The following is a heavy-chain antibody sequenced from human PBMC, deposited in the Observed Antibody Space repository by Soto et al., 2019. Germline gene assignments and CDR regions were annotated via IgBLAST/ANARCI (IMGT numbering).Heavy chain of an antibody. V-gene: IGHV3-11*01. Sequence: PGGSLRPSCAASGFAFSDYYMSWIRQAPGKGLEWVSYISSSGSTIYYADSVKGRFTISRDNAKNSLYLQMNSLRAEDTAVYYCAYCSGGSCPDTFDYWGQGTLVTVSS. CDR2: ISSSGSTI. D-gene: IGHD2-15*01. J-gene: IGHJ4*02. CDR1: GFAFSDYY. CDR3: AYCSGGSCPDTFDY.